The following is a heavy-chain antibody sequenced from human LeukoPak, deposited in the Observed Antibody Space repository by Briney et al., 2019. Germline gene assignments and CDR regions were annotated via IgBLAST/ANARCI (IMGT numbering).Heavy chain of an antibody. Sequence: GGSLRLSCAASGFTFSNAWMSWVRQAPGKGLEWVGRIKSKTDGGTTDYAAPVKGRFTISRDDSKNTLYLQMNSLKTEDTAVYYCTTSHLAPSSIHAFDIWGQGTMVTVSS. CDR1: GFTFSNAW. CDR3: TTSHLAPSSIHAFDI. D-gene: IGHD6-6*01. CDR2: IKSKTDGGTT. V-gene: IGHV3-15*01. J-gene: IGHJ3*02.